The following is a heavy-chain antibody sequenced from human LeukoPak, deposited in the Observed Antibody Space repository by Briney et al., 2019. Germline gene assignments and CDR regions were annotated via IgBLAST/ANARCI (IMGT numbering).Heavy chain of an antibody. D-gene: IGHD3-10*01. V-gene: IGHV4-31*03. CDR1: GGSITSGGYY. J-gene: IGHJ2*01. CDR2: IYYSGGT. Sequence: SETLSLTCTVSGGSITSGGYYWSWIRQHPGQGLEWIGYIYYSGGTYYNPSLKSRVTISVDTSKNQFSLKLSSVTAADTALYYCARGGRGSGGDYWYFDLWGRGTLVTVSS. CDR3: ARGGRGSGGDYWYFDL.